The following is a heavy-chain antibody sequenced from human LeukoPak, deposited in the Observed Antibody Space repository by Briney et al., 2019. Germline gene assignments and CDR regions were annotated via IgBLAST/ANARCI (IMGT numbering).Heavy chain of an antibody. CDR1: GFTFSDYH. D-gene: IGHD6-19*01. J-gene: IGHJ4*02. CDR3: ASGRDIAVAGPGGYFDH. Sequence: GGSLRLSCAASGFTFSDYHMSWIRQAPGKGLEWLSYTSPGGGTIYFADSVKGRFTLSRDYAKNSLYLQMNSLTAEDTALYYCASGRDIAVAGPGGYFDHWGQGTLVTVSS. V-gene: IGHV3-11*01. CDR2: TSPGGGTI.